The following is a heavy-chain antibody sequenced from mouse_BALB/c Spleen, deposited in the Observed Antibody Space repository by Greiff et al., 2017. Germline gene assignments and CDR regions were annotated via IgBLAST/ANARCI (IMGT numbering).Heavy chain of an antibody. CDR2: ISSGGSYT. J-gene: IGHJ2*01. Sequence: EVKLVESGGGLVKPGGSLKLSCAASGFTFSSYTMSWVRQTPEKRLEWVATISSGGSYTYYPDSVKGRFTISRDNAKNTLYLQMSSLKSEDTAMYDCTRSFITTAYYFDYWGQGTTLTVSS. D-gene: IGHD1-1*01. CDR1: GFTFSSYT. CDR3: TRSFITTAYYFDY. V-gene: IGHV5-6-4*01.